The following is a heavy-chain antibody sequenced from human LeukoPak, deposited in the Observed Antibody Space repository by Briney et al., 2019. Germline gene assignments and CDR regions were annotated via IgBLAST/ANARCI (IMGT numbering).Heavy chain of an antibody. J-gene: IGHJ6*03. CDR1: GYTFSSYA. Sequence: ASVKVSCKASGYTFSSYAISWVRQAPGQGLEWMGGIIPIFGTANYAQKFQGRVTITTDESTSTAYMELSSLRSEDTAVYYCARMRFDYGHYYYYYYYMDVWGKGTTVTVSS. CDR3: ARMRFDYGHYYYYYYYMDV. D-gene: IGHD4-17*01. CDR2: IIPIFGTA. V-gene: IGHV1-69*05.